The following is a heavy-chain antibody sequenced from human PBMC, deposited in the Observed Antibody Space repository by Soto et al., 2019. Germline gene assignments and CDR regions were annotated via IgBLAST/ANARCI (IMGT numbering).Heavy chain of an antibody. CDR1: GFTFSSYW. CDR3: ARDIPYYDFWSGYYPGPHYYYYYGMDV. D-gene: IGHD3-3*01. Sequence: GGSLRLSCAASGFTFSSYWMHWVRQAPGKGLVWVSRINSDGSSTSYADSVKGRFTISRDNAKNTLYLQMNSLRAEDTAVYYCARDIPYYDFWSGYYPGPHYYYYYGMDVWGQGTTVTVSS. CDR2: INSDGSST. J-gene: IGHJ6*02. V-gene: IGHV3-74*01.